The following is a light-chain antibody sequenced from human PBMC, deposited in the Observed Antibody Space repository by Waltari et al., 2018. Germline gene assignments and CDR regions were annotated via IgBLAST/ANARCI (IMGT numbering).Light chain of an antibody. V-gene: IGLV2-11*01. CDR2: DVI. Sequence: QSALTQPRSVSGSPGQSVTISCTGTSSDVGGFDYVSWYQHHPGKATKVMIYDVIKRPVGVPDRCSGSKSGNTASLTISGLQAEDEADYYCCSYAGGPYVFGTGTKVTVL. J-gene: IGLJ1*01. CDR1: SSDVGGFDY. CDR3: CSYAGGPYV.